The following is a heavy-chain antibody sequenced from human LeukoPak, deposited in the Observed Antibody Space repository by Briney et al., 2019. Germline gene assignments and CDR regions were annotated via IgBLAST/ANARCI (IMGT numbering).Heavy chain of an antibody. Sequence: PSETLSLTCTVSGGSISSYYWSWIRQPPGKGLEWIGYIYYSGSTNYNPSLKSRVTISVDTSKNQFSLKLSSVTAADTAVYYCAREQGISSSNYFDYWGQGTLVTVSS. J-gene: IGHJ4*02. CDR3: AREQGISSSNYFDY. CDR1: GGSISSYY. CDR2: IYYSGST. D-gene: IGHD6-6*01. V-gene: IGHV4-59*01.